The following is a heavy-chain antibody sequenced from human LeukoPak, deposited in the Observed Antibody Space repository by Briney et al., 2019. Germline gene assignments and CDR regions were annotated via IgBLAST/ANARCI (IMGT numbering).Heavy chain of an antibody. Sequence: SETLSLTCTVSGGSISSYYWSWIRQPPGKGLEWIGYIYYSGGTSYNPSLKSRVTISVDTSKKQFSLKLSSVTAADTAFYYCARYIVSYPHDAFDIWGQGTMVTVSS. CDR3: ARYIVSYPHDAFDI. J-gene: IGHJ3*02. D-gene: IGHD1-26*01. CDR2: IYYSGGT. V-gene: IGHV4-59*01. CDR1: GGSISSYY.